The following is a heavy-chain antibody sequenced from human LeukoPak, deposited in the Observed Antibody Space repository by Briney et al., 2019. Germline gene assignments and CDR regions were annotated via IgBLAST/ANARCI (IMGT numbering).Heavy chain of an antibody. CDR1: GGTFSSYA. D-gene: IGHD2-2*01. CDR3: ARPHCSSTDCHPPEWFDP. V-gene: IGHV1-69*05. CDR2: IIPIFGTA. J-gene: IGHJ5*02. Sequence: GASVKVSCKASGGTFSSYAISWVRQAPGQGLEWMGGIIPIFGTANYAQKFQGRVTMTRNTSISTAYMELSSLRSEDTAVYYCARPHCSSTDCHPPEWFDPWGQGTLVTVSS.